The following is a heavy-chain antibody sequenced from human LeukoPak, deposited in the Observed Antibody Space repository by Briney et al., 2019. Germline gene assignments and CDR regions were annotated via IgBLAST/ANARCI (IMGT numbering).Heavy chain of an antibody. CDR2: INRDGSTT. V-gene: IGHV3-74*01. Sequence: GGSLRLSCVASGFTFSSNWMHWVRQAPGKGLVWVSHINRDGSTTYYADSVKGRFTISRDNAKNTLYLQMNSLRAEDTAVYYCAMDAAVKDSWGQGTLVTVSP. D-gene: IGHD4-17*01. J-gene: IGHJ4*02. CDR1: GFTFSSNW. CDR3: AMDAAVKDS.